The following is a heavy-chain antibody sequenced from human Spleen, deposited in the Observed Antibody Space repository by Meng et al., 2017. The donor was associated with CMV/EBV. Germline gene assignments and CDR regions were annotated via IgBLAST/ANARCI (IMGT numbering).Heavy chain of an antibody. J-gene: IGHJ5*02. Sequence: QVQLQQVGAGLLKPSETLSLTCAVYGGSFSGYYWSWIRQPPGKGLEWIGEINHSGSTNYNPSLKSRVTISVDTSKNQFSLKLSSVTAADTAVYYCARSGNWNYIPRNWFDPWGQGTLVTVSS. CDR1: GGSFSGYY. D-gene: IGHD1-7*01. CDR3: ARSGNWNYIPRNWFDP. V-gene: IGHV4-34*01. CDR2: INHSGST.